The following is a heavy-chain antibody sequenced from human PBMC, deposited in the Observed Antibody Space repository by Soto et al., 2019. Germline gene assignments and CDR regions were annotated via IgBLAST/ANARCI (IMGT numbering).Heavy chain of an antibody. CDR3: ARVIKYGDYSRCFDP. J-gene: IGHJ5*02. CDR1: GYIFTNYD. CDR2: INPNSGNT. Sequence: QVQLVQSGAEVKKPGASVKVSCKASGYIFTNYDINWVRQATGQGLEYLGWINPNSGNTGYVQEFKGRVTMTMNTSINTAYMERNSLRSEDTAVYYCARVIKYGDYSRCFDPWGQGTLVTVSS. V-gene: IGHV1-8*01. D-gene: IGHD4-17*01.